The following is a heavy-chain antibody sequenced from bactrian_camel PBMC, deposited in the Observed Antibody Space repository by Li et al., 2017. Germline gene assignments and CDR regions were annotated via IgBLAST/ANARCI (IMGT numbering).Heavy chain of an antibody. V-gene: IGHV3S67*01. CDR3: AKGSSAWYQEHYEYNY. D-gene: IGHD2*01. Sequence: VQLVESGGGSVQAGGSLRLSCAHSGYISSRHCMGWFRQAPGKAREGIAGIRRDGDEYYADSVKGRFTISQDNAKNTLYLQLDSLKSEDTALYYCAKGSSAWYQEHYEYNYWGQGTQVTVS. J-gene: IGHJ4*01. CDR2: IRRDGDE. CDR1: GYISSRHC.